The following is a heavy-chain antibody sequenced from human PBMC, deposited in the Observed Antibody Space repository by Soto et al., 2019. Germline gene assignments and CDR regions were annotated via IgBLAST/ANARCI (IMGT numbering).Heavy chain of an antibody. CDR2: ISYGGGTT. D-gene: IGHD3-22*01. Sequence: GGSLRLSCAASGFTFSSYSMNWVRQAPGKGLEWVSAISYGGGTTYYADSVKGRFTISRDNSKNTLYLQMNSLRAEDTAVYYCAKNPGYYYDSTGYHFDYWGRGTLVTVSS. J-gene: IGHJ4*02. CDR1: GFTFSSYS. CDR3: AKNPGYYYDSTGYHFDY. V-gene: IGHV3-23*01.